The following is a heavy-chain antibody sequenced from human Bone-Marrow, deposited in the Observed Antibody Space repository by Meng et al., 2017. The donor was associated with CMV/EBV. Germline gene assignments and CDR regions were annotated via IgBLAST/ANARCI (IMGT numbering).Heavy chain of an antibody. V-gene: IGHV4-34*01. CDR1: GGSFSGYY. CDR2: INHSGST. CDR3: ARELAGATLY. J-gene: IGHJ4*02. Sequence: SETLSLTCAVYGGSFSGYYWSWIRQPPGKGLEWIGEINHSGSTNYNPSLKSRVTISVDTSKNQFSLKLSSVTAADTAVYYCARELAGATLYWGQGTLVTFSS. D-gene: IGHD1-26*01.